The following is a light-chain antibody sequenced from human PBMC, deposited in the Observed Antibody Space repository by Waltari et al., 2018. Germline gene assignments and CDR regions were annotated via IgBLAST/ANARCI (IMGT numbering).Light chain of an antibody. CDR3: ASWDGSLGGVI. CDR2: RNN. CDR1: HYNIWNIF. J-gene: IGLJ2*01. Sequence: QSVLSQPPSASGSPGQRVTISSSGSHYNIWNIFVYRYHQLLGTSPKLLIYRNNQRPSGVPDRFSGSKSGTSASLAISGLRSEDEADYYCASWDGSLGGVIFGGGTKLTVL. V-gene: IGLV1-47*01.